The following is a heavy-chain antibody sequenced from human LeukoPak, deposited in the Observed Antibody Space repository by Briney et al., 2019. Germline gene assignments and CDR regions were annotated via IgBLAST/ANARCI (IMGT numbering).Heavy chain of an antibody. V-gene: IGHV3-30*02. CDR2: IRYDESNK. J-gene: IGHJ1*01. CDR1: GFTLSNYG. CDR3: AKDGPLWH. Sequence: PGGSLRLSCAASGFTLSNYGMHWVRQAPGKGLEWVAFIRYDESNKYYADSVKGRFTISRDISKNTLYLQMNSLRTEDTAVYYCAKDGPLWHWGQGTLVTVSS.